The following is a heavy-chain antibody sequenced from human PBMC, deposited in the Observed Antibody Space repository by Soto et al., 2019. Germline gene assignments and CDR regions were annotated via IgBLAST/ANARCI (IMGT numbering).Heavy chain of an antibody. CDR1: GYIFIRYT. CDR2: INAGNGNT. D-gene: IGHD3-22*01. CDR3: ASSYYDSSGWDS. J-gene: IGHJ4*02. Sequence: QVQLVQSGAEVKKPGASVKVSCKASGYIFIRYTMHWVRQAPGQRLEWMGWINAGNGNTKYSQKFQGRVTITRDTSASTAYMELSSLSSEDTAVYYCASSYYDSSGWDSWGPGTLVTVSS. V-gene: IGHV1-3*01.